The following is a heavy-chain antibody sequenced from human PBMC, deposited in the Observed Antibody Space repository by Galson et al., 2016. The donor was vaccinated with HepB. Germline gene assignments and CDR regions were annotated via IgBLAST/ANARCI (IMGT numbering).Heavy chain of an antibody. CDR2: IRSKAHGGTT. V-gene: IGHV3-49*01. D-gene: IGHD3/OR15-3a*01. CDR3: TRFGPYYHDLWTYTSSFDY. J-gene: IGHJ4*02. Sequence: SLRLSCAASGFSFGDYAISWFRQAPGKGLEWVGFIRSKAHGGTTECTASVKGRFIFSRDDSETIAYLQMNSLKTEDTAVYYCTRFGPYYHDLWTYTSSFDYWGQGTLVTVSS. CDR1: GFSFGDYA.